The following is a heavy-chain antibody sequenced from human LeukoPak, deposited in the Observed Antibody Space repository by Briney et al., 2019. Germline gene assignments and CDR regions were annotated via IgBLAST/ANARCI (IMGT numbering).Heavy chain of an antibody. V-gene: IGHV4-38-2*02. CDR1: GYSISSGYY. Sequence: SETLSLTCTVSGYSISSGYYWGWIRQPPGKGLEWIGSIYHSGSTYYNPSLKSRVTISVDTSKNQFSLKLSSVTAADTAVYYCARDSGERGSGSYLIANWGQGTLVTVSP. J-gene: IGHJ4*02. CDR2: IYHSGST. CDR3: ARDSGERGSGSYLIAN. D-gene: IGHD3-10*01.